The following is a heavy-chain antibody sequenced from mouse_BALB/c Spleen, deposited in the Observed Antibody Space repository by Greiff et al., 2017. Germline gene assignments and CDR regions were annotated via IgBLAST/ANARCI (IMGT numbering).Heavy chain of an antibody. CDR3: TRRGLRRGFAY. Sequence: QVQLQQSGAELVRPGASVTLSCKASGYTFTDYEMHWVKQTPVHGLEWIGAIDPETGGTAYNQKFKGKATLTADKSSSTAYMELRSLTSEDSAVYYCTRRGLRRGFAYWGQGTLVTVSA. CDR2: IDPETGGT. J-gene: IGHJ3*01. CDR1: GYTFTDYE. V-gene: IGHV1-15*01. D-gene: IGHD2-4*01.